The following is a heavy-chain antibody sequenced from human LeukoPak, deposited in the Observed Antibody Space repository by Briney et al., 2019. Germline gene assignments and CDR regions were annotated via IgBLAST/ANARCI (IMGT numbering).Heavy chain of an antibody. J-gene: IGHJ5*02. D-gene: IGHD3-22*01. Sequence: SETLSLTCTVSGGSISSGSYYWSWIRQPAGKGLEWIGRIYTSGSTNYNPSLKSRVTISVDTSKNQFSLKLSSVTAADTAVYYCARDGPYYYDSSGYPWNWFDPWGQGTLVTVSS. CDR2: IYTSGST. CDR1: GGSISSGSYY. V-gene: IGHV4-61*02. CDR3: ARDGPYYYDSSGYPWNWFDP.